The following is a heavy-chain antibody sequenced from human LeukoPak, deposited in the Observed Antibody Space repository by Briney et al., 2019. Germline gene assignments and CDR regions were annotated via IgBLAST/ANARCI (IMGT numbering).Heavy chain of an antibody. CDR3: ARGYYSSTFCDLDFDY. J-gene: IGHJ4*02. CDR2: ISYDGSNK. CDR1: GFTFRSYA. V-gene: IGHV3-30*01. D-gene: IGHD2-2*01. Sequence: SGRSLRLSCAASGFTFRSYAMHWVRQAPGKGLEWVAIISYDGSNKYYADSVRGRFTISRDNSKNTLYLQMNSLRLEDTAVYYCARGYYSSTFCDLDFDYWGQGTLVTVSS.